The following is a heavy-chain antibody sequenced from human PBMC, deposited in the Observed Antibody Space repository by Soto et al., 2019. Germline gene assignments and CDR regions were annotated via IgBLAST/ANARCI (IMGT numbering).Heavy chain of an antibody. CDR1: GVSISSGGYY. D-gene: IGHD3-22*01. CDR3: ARDKTYDSSGYPYFDY. J-gene: IGHJ4*02. V-gene: IGHV4-31*03. CDR2: IYYSGST. Sequence: PSETLSLTCTVSGVSISSGGYYWSWIRQHPWNGLEWIGYIYYSGSTYYNPSLKSRVTISVDTSKNQFSLKLSSVTAADTAVYYCARDKTYDSSGYPYFDYWGQGTLVTVSS.